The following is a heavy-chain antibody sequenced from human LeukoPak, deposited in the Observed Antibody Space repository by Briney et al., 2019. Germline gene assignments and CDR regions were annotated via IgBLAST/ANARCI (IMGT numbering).Heavy chain of an antibody. D-gene: IGHD4-17*01. CDR3: AKEREDYGDCVFDY. Sequence: PGGSLRLSCAASGFTVSSNYMSWVRQAPGKGLEWVSVIYSGGSTYYADSVKGRFTISRDNSKNTLYLQMNSLRAEDTAVYYCAKEREDYGDCVFDYWGQGTLVTVSS. J-gene: IGHJ4*02. CDR1: GFTVSSNY. V-gene: IGHV3-53*05. CDR2: IYSGGST.